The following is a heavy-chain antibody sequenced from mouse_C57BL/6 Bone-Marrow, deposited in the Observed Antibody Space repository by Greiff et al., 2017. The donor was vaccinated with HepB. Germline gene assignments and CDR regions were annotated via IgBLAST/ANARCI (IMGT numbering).Heavy chain of an antibody. V-gene: IGHV1-69*01. D-gene: IGHD3-2*02. J-gene: IGHJ2*01. CDR1: GYTFTSYW. CDR3: ARERLSLVAWYFDY. Sequence: QVQLQQPGAELVMPGASVKLSCKASGYTFTSYWMHWVKQRPGQGLEWIGEIDPSDSYTNYNQKFKGKSTLTVDKSSSTAYMQLSSLTSEDSAVYYCARERLSLVAWYFDYWGQGTTLTVSS. CDR2: IDPSDSYT.